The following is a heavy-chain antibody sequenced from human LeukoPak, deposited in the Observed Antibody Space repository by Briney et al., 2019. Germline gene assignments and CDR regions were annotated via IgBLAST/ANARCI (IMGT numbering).Heavy chain of an antibody. J-gene: IGHJ2*01. Sequence: TSVKVSCKASGYTFTSYAMNWVRQAPGQGLEWMGWINTNTGNPTYAQGFTGRFVFSLDTSVSTAYLQISSLKAEDTAVYYCARDFPARDWFFDLWGRGTLVTVSS. V-gene: IGHV7-4-1*02. CDR3: ARDFPARDWFFDL. CDR1: GYTFTSYA. CDR2: INTNTGNP.